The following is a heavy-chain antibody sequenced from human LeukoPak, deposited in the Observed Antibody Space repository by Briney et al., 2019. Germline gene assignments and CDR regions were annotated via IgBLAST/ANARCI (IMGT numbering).Heavy chain of an antibody. CDR1: GFTFDNFA. CDR2: ITGSGGST. D-gene: IGHD3-10*01. CDR3: ARELFDFDY. V-gene: IGHV3-23*01. J-gene: IGHJ4*02. Sequence: GGSLRLSCAPSGFTFDNFAMTWVRQAPGKGLEWVSEITGSGGSTYYADSVKGRFTISRDNSKNTLYLQMNSLRAEDTAIYYLARELFDFDYWGQGTLVTVSS.